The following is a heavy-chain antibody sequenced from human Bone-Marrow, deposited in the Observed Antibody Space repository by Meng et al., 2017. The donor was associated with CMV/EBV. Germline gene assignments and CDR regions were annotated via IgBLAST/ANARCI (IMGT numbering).Heavy chain of an antibody. J-gene: IGHJ6*02. CDR2: MNPNSGNT. CDR1: GYTFTSYD. V-gene: IGHV1-8*01. D-gene: IGHD1-20*01. Sequence: ASVKVSCKASGYTFTSYDINWVRQATGQGLEGMGWMNPNSGNTGYAQKFQGRVTMTRNTSISTAYMELSSQRSEETAVYYCARGHNWNYYYYYGIDFWGQGTTVTVSS. CDR3: ARGHNWNYYYYYGIDF.